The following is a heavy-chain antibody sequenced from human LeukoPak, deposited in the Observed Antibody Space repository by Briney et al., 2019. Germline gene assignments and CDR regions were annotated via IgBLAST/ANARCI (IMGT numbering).Heavy chain of an antibody. D-gene: IGHD1-26*01. J-gene: IGHJ4*02. CDR1: GFTFSSYG. CDR3: AKGGKWDVTPFDY. CDR2: IWYDGGNK. Sequence: PGGSLRLSCAASGFTFSSYGMHWVRQAPGKGLEWVAVIWYDGGNKYSADSVKGRFTISRDNSKNTLYLQVNSLRAEDTAVYYCAKGGKWDVTPFDYWGQGTLVTVSS. V-gene: IGHV3-33*06.